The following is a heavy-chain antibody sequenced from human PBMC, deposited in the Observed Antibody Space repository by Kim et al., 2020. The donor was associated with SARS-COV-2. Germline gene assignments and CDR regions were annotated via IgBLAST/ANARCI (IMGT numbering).Heavy chain of an antibody. Sequence: SETLSLTCTVSGGSISSYFWSWIRQPPGKGPEWIGYIYYTGNTNYSPSLKSRVTISLVTSKNQFSLKLNSVTTADTAVYYCARGRGIAMAGLIDYWGQGTLVTVSS. D-gene: IGHD6-19*01. J-gene: IGHJ4*02. CDR3: ARGRGIAMAGLIDY. V-gene: IGHV4-59*13. CDR2: IYYTGNT. CDR1: GGSISSYF.